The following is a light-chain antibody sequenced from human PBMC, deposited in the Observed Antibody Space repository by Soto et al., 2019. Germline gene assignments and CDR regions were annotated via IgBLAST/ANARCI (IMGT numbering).Light chain of an antibody. CDR1: QTVSSNF. CDR3: QQYGTSPAT. Sequence: DIVLTQSPGTLSLSPGERVTLSCSASQTVSSNFLAWYQQRPAQAPRLLIHGASTRATGITDRFSGSVSGTDFTLIISGLEPEDFAVYYCQQYGTSPATFGQGTKVDIK. CDR2: GAS. V-gene: IGKV3-20*01. J-gene: IGKJ1*01.